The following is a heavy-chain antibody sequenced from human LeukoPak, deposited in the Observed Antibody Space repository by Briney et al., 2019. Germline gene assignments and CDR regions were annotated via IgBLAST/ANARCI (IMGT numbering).Heavy chain of an antibody. CDR2: INPSGGST. CDR3: ARVSCSSTSCYKIDY. V-gene: IGHV1-46*01. J-gene: IGHJ4*02. D-gene: IGHD2-2*02. CDR1: GYTFTSYY. Sequence: GASVKVSCKASGYTFTSYYMHWVRRAPGQGLEWMGIINPSGGSTSYAQKFQGRVTMTRDMSTSTVYMELSSLRSEDTAVYYCARVSCSSTSCYKIDYWGQGTLVTVSS.